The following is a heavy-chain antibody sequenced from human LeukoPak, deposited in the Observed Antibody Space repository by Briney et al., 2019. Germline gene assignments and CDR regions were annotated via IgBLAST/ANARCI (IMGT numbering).Heavy chain of an antibody. CDR2: IKSKTDGGTT. D-gene: IGHD3-22*01. CDR3: TTHYSDSSGYYYGYSFHY. J-gene: IGHJ4*02. CDR1: GFTFSNAW. V-gene: IGHV3-15*01. Sequence: GGSLRLSCAASGFTFSNAWMSWVRQAPGKGLEWVGRIKSKTDGGTTDYAAPVKGRFTISRDDSKNTLYLQMNSLKTEDTAVYYCTTHYSDSSGYYYGYSFHYWGQGTLVTVSS.